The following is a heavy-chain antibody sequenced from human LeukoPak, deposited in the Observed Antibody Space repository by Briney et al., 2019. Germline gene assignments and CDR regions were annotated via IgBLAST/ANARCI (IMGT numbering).Heavy chain of an antibody. CDR1: GFTFSSYE. CDR3: AKDAVEIVVVVATVWFDP. D-gene: IGHD2-15*01. V-gene: IGHV3-48*03. J-gene: IGHJ5*02. CDR2: ISSSGSTI. Sequence: GGSLRLSCAASGFTFSSYEMNWVRQAPGKGLEWVSYISSSGSTIYYADSVKGRFTISRDNAKNSLYLQMNSLRAEDTAVYYCAKDAVEIVVVVATVWFDPWGQGTLVTVSS.